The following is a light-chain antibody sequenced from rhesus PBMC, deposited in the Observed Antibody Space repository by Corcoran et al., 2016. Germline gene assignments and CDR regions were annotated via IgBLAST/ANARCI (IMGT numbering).Light chain of an antibody. CDR3: QQSRNLYS. Sequence: ETVVKQSPATLSLSPGDTATLSCRASQSVGSYLTWYQQKPGQPPRLHICGASNRATGIPDRFSGRGSGTDVTLTISSLEPEEIGVYYCQQSRNLYSFGQGTKVEIK. CDR2: GAS. V-gene: IGKV3-24*04. J-gene: IGKJ2*01. CDR1: QSVGSY.